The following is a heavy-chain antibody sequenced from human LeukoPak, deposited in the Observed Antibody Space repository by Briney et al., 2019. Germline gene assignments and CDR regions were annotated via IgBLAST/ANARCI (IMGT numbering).Heavy chain of an antibody. D-gene: IGHD3-10*01. V-gene: IGHV1-24*01. CDR2: FDPEDGET. Sequence: ASVKVSCKVSGYTLTELSMHWVRQAPGKGLEWMGGFDPEDGETIYAQKFQGRVTMTEDTSTDTAYMELSSLRSEDTAVYYCATVNMGFGANWFDPWGQGPLVTVSS. CDR3: ATVNMGFGANWFDP. CDR1: GYTLTELS. J-gene: IGHJ5*02.